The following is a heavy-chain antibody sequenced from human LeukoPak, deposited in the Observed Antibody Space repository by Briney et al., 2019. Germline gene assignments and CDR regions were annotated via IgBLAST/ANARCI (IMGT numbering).Heavy chain of an antibody. J-gene: IGHJ4*02. CDR1: GFTFSGYW. V-gene: IGHV3-74*03. Sequence: GGSLRLSCAASGFTFSGYWMHWVRQAPGKGLEWVSRVNNDGSDTKYADSVEGRFTISRDNDKNTLHLQMNSLRAEDTAVYYCARGLRGPDYWGQGTLVTVSS. CDR3: ARGLRGPDY. CDR2: VNNDGSDT.